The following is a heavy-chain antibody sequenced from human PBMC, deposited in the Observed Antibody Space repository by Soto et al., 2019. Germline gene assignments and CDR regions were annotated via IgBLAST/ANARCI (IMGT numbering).Heavy chain of an antibody. Sequence: SETLSLTCAVSGYSISSGYSWGWIRQPPGKGLEWIGSIYHSGSTYYNTSLKSRVTISVDTSKNQFSLKLSSVTAADTAVYYCARGGYSGYDYYYYYYGMDVWGQGTTVTVSS. V-gene: IGHV4-38-2*01. J-gene: IGHJ6*02. CDR2: IYHSGST. D-gene: IGHD5-12*01. CDR3: ARGGYSGYDYYYYYYGMDV. CDR1: GYSISSGYS.